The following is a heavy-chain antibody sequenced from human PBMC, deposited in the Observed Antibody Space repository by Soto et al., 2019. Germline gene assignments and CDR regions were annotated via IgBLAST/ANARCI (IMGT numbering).Heavy chain of an antibody. CDR1: GYSFASYW. CDR3: ARHEVTGVEMATTVDY. CDR2: IYPGESDS. Sequence: GESLKISWKGSGYSFASYWIGWVRQMPGKGLEWMGIIYPGESDSTYSPSVHGQVTLSADKSSSTAYLQWSSLKASDTAMYYCARHEVTGVEMATTVDYWGQGALVTVSA. J-gene: IGHJ4*02. V-gene: IGHV5-51*01. D-gene: IGHD2-8*01.